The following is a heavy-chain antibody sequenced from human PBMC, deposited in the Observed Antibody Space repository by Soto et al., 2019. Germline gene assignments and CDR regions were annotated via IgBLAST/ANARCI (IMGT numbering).Heavy chain of an antibody. CDR2: IYYSGNS. V-gene: IGHV4-59*08. Sequence: QVQLQESGPGLVKPSETLSLTCTVSGSSITSFYWSWIRQSPGKGLEWIGYIYYSGNSNYNPSLKCRVTITVDPSKNQLSLKLSSVTAADTAVYYCASQGGEWLFGVHMDVWGKGTTVIVSS. CDR1: GSSITSFY. CDR3: ASQGGEWLFGVHMDV. J-gene: IGHJ6*03. D-gene: IGHD3-3*01.